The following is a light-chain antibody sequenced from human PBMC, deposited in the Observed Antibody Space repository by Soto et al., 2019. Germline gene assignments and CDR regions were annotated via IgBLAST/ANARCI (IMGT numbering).Light chain of an antibody. V-gene: IGLV2-14*01. CDR2: DVS. CDR1: SSDFGGYNY. CDR3: SSYTSSSTHYV. J-gene: IGLJ1*01. Sequence: QSVLTQPASVSGSPVQAITISCTGTSSDFGGYNYVSWYQQHPGKAPKLMIYDVSNRPSGVSNRFSGSKSGNTASLTISGLQAEDEADYYCSSYTSSSTHYVFGTGTKVTVL.